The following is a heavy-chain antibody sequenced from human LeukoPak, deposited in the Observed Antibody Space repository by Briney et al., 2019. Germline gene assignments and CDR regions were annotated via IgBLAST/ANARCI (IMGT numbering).Heavy chain of an antibody. CDR1: GGSFSGYY. CDR3: ARQAATAFVYYYYYYMDV. Sequence: SETLSLTCAVYGGSFSGYYWSWIRQPPGKGLEWIGEINHSGSTNYNPSLKSRVTISVDTSKSQFSLKLSSVTAADTAVYYCARQAATAFVYYYYYYMDVWGKGTTVTISS. J-gene: IGHJ6*03. D-gene: IGHD5-18*01. CDR2: INHSGST. V-gene: IGHV4-34*01.